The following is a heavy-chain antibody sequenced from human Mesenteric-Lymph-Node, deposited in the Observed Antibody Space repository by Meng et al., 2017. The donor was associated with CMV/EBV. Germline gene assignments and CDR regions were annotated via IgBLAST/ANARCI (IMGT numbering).Heavy chain of an antibody. CDR3: ARGQIEWLVDWGRDAFDI. CDR1: GYTFTGYY. CDR2: INPNSGGT. Sequence: ASVKVSCKASGYTFTGYYMHWVRQGPGQGLEWMGWINPNSGGTNYAQKFQGRVTMTSDTSISTAYMELSSLRSEDTAVYYCARGQIEWLVDWGRDAFDIWGQGTMVTVSS. D-gene: IGHD6-19*01. J-gene: IGHJ3*02. V-gene: IGHV1-2*02.